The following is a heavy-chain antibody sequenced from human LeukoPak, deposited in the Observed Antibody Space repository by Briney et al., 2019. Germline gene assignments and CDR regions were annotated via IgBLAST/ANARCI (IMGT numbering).Heavy chain of an antibody. Sequence: GRSLRLSCAASGFTVSSNYMSWVRQAPGKGLEWVSVIYSGGSTYYADSVKGRFTISRDNSKNTLYLQMNSLRAEDTAVYYCARGRAYYSGMPYFDYWGQGTLVTVSS. CDR1: GFTVSSNY. J-gene: IGHJ4*02. D-gene: IGHD1-26*01. CDR2: IYSGGST. V-gene: IGHV3-53*01. CDR3: ARGRAYYSGMPYFDY.